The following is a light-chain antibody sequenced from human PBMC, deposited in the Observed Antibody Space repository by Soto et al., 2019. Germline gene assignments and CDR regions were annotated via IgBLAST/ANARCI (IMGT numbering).Light chain of an antibody. J-gene: IGLJ1*01. CDR3: SSYTSSTSYV. V-gene: IGLV2-14*01. CDR1: SSDVGGYNY. CDR2: EVS. Sequence: QSALTQPASVSGSPGQSITISCIGTSSDVGGYNYVSWYQQHPGKAPKLMIYEVSNRPSGVSNRFSGSKSGNTASLTISGLQAEDEADYYCSSYTSSTSYVFGTETKVTVL.